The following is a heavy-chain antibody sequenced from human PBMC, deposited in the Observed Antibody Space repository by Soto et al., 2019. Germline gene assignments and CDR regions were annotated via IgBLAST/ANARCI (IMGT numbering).Heavy chain of an antibody. CDR1: GGTFSSYA. J-gene: IGHJ6*02. D-gene: IGHD1-1*01. Sequence: GASVKVSCKASGGTFSSYAISWVRQAPGQGLEWMGGIIPIFGTANYAQKFQGRVTITADESTSTAYMELSSLRSEDTAVYYCARDSRERFGSYYYGMDVWGQGTTVTVSS. CDR3: ARDSRERFGSYYYGMDV. V-gene: IGHV1-69*13. CDR2: IIPIFGTA.